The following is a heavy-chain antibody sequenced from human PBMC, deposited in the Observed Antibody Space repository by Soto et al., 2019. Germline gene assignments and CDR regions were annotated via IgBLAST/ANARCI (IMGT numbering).Heavy chain of an antibody. CDR1: GFSFSGYW. V-gene: IGHV3-7*01. Sequence: GGSLRLSCAASGFSFSGYWMRWVRQAPGKGLEWVANMNQDGSEKYYVDSVKGRFTISRDNAKNFLYLQMNSLRAKDTAVYYCARDKGYFDYWGQGTLVTVSS. J-gene: IGHJ4*02. CDR3: ARDKGYFDY. CDR2: MNQDGSEK.